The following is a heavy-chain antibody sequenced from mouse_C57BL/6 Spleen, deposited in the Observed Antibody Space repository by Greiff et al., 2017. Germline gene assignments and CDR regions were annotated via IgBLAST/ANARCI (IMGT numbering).Heavy chain of an antibody. Sequence: VKLMESDAELVKPGASVKISCKVSGYTFTDHTLHWMKQRPEQGLEWIGYIYPRDGSTKYNEKFKGKATLTADKSSSTAYMQLNSLTSEDSAVYFCASHYYGSSHWYFDVWGTGTTVTVSS. V-gene: IGHV1-78*01. CDR1: GYTFTDHT. D-gene: IGHD1-1*01. CDR3: ASHYYGSSHWYFDV. J-gene: IGHJ1*03. CDR2: IYPRDGST.